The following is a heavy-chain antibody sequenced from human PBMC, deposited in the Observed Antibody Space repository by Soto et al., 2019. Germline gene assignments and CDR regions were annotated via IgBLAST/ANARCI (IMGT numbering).Heavy chain of an antibody. CDR3: ARDRLDCSGGRCYPTYYYYYYGMDV. D-gene: IGHD2-15*01. V-gene: IGHV3-21*01. CDR2: ISSSSSYI. Sequence: GGSLRLSCAASGFTFSSYSKNWVRQAPGKGLEWVSSISSSSSYIYYADSVKGRFTISRHNAKNSLYLQMNSLRAEDTAVYYCARDRLDCSGGRCYPTYYYYYYGMDVWGQGTTVTVYS. J-gene: IGHJ6*02. CDR1: GFTFSSYS.